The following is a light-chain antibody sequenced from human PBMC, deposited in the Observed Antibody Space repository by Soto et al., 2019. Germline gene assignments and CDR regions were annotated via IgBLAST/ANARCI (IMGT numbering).Light chain of an antibody. CDR3: QQYGGSPPNT. J-gene: IGKJ2*01. V-gene: IGKV3-20*01. CDR2: GAS. CDR1: QSLSSSY. Sequence: EVVLTQSPGTLSLSPGESATLSSRASQSLSSSYLAWYQQKPGQAPRLLIYGASSRATGIPDRFSGSGSGTDFTLTISRLEPEDFAVYYCQQYGGSPPNTFGQGTKLEIK.